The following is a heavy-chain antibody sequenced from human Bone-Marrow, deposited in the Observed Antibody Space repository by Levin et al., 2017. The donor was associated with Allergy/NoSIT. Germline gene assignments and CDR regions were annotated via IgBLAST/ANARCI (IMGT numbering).Heavy chain of an antibody. J-gene: IGHJ6*02. CDR2: IKEDGSDK. Sequence: GGSLRLSCVVSGFNFGDYWMSWVRQAPGKGLERVANIKEDGSDKYYVDSVKGRFTISRDNAKNSLYLQMDRLRADDTAIYYCTAGSGSHWGQGTTVNVSS. D-gene: IGHD3-10*01. CDR1: GFNFGDYW. V-gene: IGHV3-7*01. CDR3: TAGSGSH.